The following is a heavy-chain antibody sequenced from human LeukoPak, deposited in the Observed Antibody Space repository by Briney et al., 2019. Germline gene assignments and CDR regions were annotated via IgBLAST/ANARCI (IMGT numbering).Heavy chain of an antibody. J-gene: IGHJ4*02. Sequence: GESLKISCKGSGYSFTSYWIGWVRQMPGKGLEWMGIIYPGDSDTRYSPSFQGQVTISADKSISTSYLQWSSLTASDTAMYYCARQGTKLRYFDWSLDYWGQGTLVTVSS. V-gene: IGHV5-51*01. CDR3: ARQGTKLRYFDWSLDY. CDR2: IYPGDSDT. D-gene: IGHD3-9*01. CDR1: GYSFTSYW.